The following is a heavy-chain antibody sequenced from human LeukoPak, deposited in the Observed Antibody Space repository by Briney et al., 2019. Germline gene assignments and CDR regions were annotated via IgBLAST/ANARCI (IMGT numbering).Heavy chain of an antibody. CDR1: GGSISSSSYY. V-gene: IGHV4-39*01. CDR3: ARHPLASNAAGHFDY. Sequence: SETLSLTCTVSGGSISSSSYYWGWIRQPPGKGLEWIGSIYYSGSTYYNPSLKSRVTISVDTSKNQFSLKLSSVTAADTALYYCARHPLASNAAGHFDYWGQGTLVTVSS. J-gene: IGHJ4*02. D-gene: IGHD6-13*01. CDR2: IYYSGST.